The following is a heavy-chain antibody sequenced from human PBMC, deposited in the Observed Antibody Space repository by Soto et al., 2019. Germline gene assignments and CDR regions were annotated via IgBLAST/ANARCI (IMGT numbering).Heavy chain of an antibody. D-gene: IGHD3-10*01. V-gene: IGHV3-30*18. Sequence: QVQLVESGGGVVQPGRSLRLSCAASGFTFSSYGMHWVRQAPGKGLEWVAVISYDGSNKYYADSVKGRFTISRDNSKNTLYLQMNSLRAKDTAVYYCAKGRYYYGSGTSTAPFDYWGQGTLVTVSS. J-gene: IGHJ4*02. CDR2: ISYDGSNK. CDR1: GFTFSSYG. CDR3: AKGRYYYGSGTSTAPFDY.